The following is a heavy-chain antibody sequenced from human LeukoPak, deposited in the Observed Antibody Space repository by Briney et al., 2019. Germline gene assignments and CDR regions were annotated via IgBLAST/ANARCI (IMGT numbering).Heavy chain of an antibody. CDR2: ISYDGSNK. D-gene: IGHD6-13*01. J-gene: IGHJ4*02. V-gene: IGHV3-30*04. CDR1: GFTFSSYA. CDR3: AREEPTYNSNWYFFFGH. Sequence: GGSLRLSCAASGFTFSSYAMHWVRQAPGKGLEWVAVISYDGSNKYYADSVKGRLTISRDNSKNTLFLQMNSLRPEDTAIYYCAREEPTYNSNWYFFFGHWGQGTLVTVSS.